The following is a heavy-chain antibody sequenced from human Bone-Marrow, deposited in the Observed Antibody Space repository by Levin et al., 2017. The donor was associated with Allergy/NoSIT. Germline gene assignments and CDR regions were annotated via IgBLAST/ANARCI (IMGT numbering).Heavy chain of an antibody. CDR2: INTNTEGGTT. V-gene: IGHV3-15*07. CDR1: GFIFSKAW. Sequence: GESLKISCAASGFIFSKAWMNWVRQAPGKGLEWVGRINTNTEGGTTDSAAPVKGRFIISRDDSKNMLYLQMNSLKTEDTAVYYCTTVSLSAVPAPMWGQGTLVTVSS. CDR3: TTVSLSAVPAPM. D-gene: IGHD6-19*01. J-gene: IGHJ3*01.